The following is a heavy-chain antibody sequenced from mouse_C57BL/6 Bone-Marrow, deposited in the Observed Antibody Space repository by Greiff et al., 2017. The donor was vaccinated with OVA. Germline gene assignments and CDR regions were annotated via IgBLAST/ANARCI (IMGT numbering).Heavy chain of an antibody. Sequence: VQLQQPGAELVKPGASVKLSCKASGYTFTSYWMHWVKQRPGRGLEWIGRIDPNSGGTKYNEQFKSKATMTVDKPSSTAYMQISSLTTVKSAVNYWDYYYGSREYYFDYWGQGTTLTVSS. CDR3: DYYYGSREYYFDY. V-gene: IGHV1-72*01. CDR1: GYTFTSYW. CDR2: IDPNSGGT. D-gene: IGHD1-1*01. J-gene: IGHJ2*01.